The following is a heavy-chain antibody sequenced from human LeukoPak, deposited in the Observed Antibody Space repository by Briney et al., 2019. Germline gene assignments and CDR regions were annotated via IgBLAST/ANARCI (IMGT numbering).Heavy chain of an antibody. D-gene: IGHD3-16*02. J-gene: IGHJ4*02. CDR2: IKSKTDGGTT. V-gene: IGHV3-15*01. CDR3: TTEDYDYVWGSYRLFDY. CDR1: EFTFSNAW. Sequence: PGGSLRLSCAASEFTFSNAWMSWVRQAPGKGLEWVGRIKSKTDGGTTDYAAPVKGRFTISRDDSKNTLYLQMNSLKTEDTAVYYCTTEDYDYVWGSYRLFDYWGQGTLVTVSS.